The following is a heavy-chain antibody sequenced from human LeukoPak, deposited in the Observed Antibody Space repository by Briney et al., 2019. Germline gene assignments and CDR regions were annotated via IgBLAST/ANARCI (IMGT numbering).Heavy chain of an antibody. CDR2: ISYDGSNK. Sequence: GGSLRLSCAASGFTFSSYAMHWVRPAPGKGLEWVAVISYDGSNKYYADSVKGRFTISRDNPKNTLYLQMNSLRAEDTAVYYCAREVHSDDYYYMDVWGKGTTVTVSS. CDR1: GFTFSSYA. J-gene: IGHJ6*03. V-gene: IGHV3-30*01. CDR3: AREVHSDDYYYMDV. D-gene: IGHD2-21*01.